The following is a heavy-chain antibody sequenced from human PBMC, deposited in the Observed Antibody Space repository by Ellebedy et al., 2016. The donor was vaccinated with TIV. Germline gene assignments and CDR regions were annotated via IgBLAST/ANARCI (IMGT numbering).Heavy chain of an antibody. D-gene: IGHD1-26*01. J-gene: IGHJ3*02. Sequence: GGSLKISCAASGFTFSPYAMAWVRQAPGKGLEWVSGIVGSGAQKYADSVKGRFTISRDNSKNTLYLQMDSLRAEDTAIYHCASDPWGVGPAFDIWGQGTMVTVSS. CDR2: IVGSGA. CDR1: GFTFSPYA. CDR3: ASDPWGVGPAFDI. V-gene: IGHV3-23*01.